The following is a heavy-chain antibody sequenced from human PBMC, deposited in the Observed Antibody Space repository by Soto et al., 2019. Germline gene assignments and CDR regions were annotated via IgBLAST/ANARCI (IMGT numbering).Heavy chain of an antibody. CDR3: ARDYYDSSGYYNWFDP. V-gene: IGHV3-73*01. D-gene: IGHD3-22*01. J-gene: IGHJ5*02. CDR2: IRDKAGSYAT. CDR1: GLTFSGYA. Sequence: GGSLRLSCAGSGLTFSGYAVHWVRQASGKGLEWVGRIRDKAGSYATAYAASVEGRFTISRDDSKNTAYLQMNSLKTEDTAVYYCARDYYDSSGYYNWFDPWGQGTLVTVSS.